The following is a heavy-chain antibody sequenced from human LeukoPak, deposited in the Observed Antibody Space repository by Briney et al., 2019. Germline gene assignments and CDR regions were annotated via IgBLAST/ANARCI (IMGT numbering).Heavy chain of an antibody. CDR1: GFTFSSHS. CDR3: ARPLPYCSSTSCYYYYGMDV. CDR2: ISSSSSYI. D-gene: IGHD2-2*01. Sequence: GGSLRLSCAASGFTFSSHSMNWVRQAPGKGLEWVSSISSSSSYIYYADSVKGRFTISRDNAKNSLYLQMNSLRAEDTAVYYCARPLPYCSSTSCYYYYGMDVWGQGTTVTVSS. J-gene: IGHJ6*02. V-gene: IGHV3-21*01.